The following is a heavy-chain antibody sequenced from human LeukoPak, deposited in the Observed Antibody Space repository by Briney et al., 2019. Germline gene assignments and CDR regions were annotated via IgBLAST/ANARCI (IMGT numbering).Heavy chain of an antibody. D-gene: IGHD3-22*01. CDR3: ARHPDYDSSGYSFDY. V-gene: IGHV3-20*04. Sequence: GGSLRLSCAASGFTLDDYGMSWVRQAPGKGLEWVSGINWSGGSTGYADSVKGRFTISRDNAKNSLYLQMNSLRAEDTALYYCARHPDYDSSGYSFDYWGQGTLVTVSS. CDR2: INWSGGST. CDR1: GFTLDDYG. J-gene: IGHJ4*02.